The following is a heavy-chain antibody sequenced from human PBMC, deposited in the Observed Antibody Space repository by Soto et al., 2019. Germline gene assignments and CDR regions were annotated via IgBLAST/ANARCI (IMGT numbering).Heavy chain of an antibody. CDR2: INPNSGGT. D-gene: IGHD6-19*01. J-gene: IGHJ3*02. CDR1: GYTFTGYY. Sequence: ASVKVSCKASGYTFTGYYMHWVRQAPGQGLEWMGWINPNSGGTNYAQKFQGWVTMTRDTSISTAYMELSRLRSDDTAVYYCALVTGIAVAGDDVFAICGQGTMVPVSS. CDR3: ALVTGIAVAGDDVFAI. V-gene: IGHV1-2*04.